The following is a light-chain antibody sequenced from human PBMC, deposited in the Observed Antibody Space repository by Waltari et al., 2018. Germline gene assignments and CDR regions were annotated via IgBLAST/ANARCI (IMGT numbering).Light chain of an antibody. Sequence: QSALTQPPSASGSPGQSVTISCTGTSSDVGRYNYVSWYQQHPGKAPKLLIYEVSKRPSGSPARLSGSKSGNTASPTVSGLQAEDGADYYCSSYAGSNNVVFGGGTKLTVL. J-gene: IGLJ2*01. CDR1: SSDVGRYNY. CDR3: SSYAGSNNVV. CDR2: EVS. V-gene: IGLV2-8*01.